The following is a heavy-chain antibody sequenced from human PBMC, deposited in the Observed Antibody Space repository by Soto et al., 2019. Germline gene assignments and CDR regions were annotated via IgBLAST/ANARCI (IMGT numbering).Heavy chain of an antibody. CDR2: ISATGDTI. J-gene: IGHJ6*02. CDR1: GFTFSSYA. Sequence: PVGSLRLSCAASGFTFSSYAMTWLRQSPGKGLEWVSVISATGDTIYYADSVEGRFTISRDNSNSTLFLQMDRLTADDTAVYFCAKDAYYDLSTGTGYYYYGLDVWGQGTTVTVSS. D-gene: IGHD3-9*01. CDR3: AKDAYYDLSTGTGYYYYGLDV. V-gene: IGHV3-23*01.